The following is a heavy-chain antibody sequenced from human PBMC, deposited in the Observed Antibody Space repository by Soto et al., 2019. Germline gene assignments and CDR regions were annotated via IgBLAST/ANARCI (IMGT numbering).Heavy chain of an antibody. CDR1: GFTFSNYW. CDR2: IKEDGSEK. V-gene: IGHV3-7*01. CDR3: SRDVVVGAKALNYWGQGALVTVSLDY. J-gene: IGHJ4*02. D-gene: IGHD2-15*01. Sequence: GGSLRLSCAASGFTFSNYWMTWVRQAPGKGLEWVANIKEDGSEKHYVDSVKGRFTISRDNAKNSLYLQMNSLRVEDTAVYFCSRDVVVGAKALNYWGQGALVTVSLDYWGQGTQVTVSS.